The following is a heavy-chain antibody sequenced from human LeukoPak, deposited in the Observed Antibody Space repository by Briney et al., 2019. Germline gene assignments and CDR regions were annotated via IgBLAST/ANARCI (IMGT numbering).Heavy chain of an antibody. V-gene: IGHV3-23*01. Sequence: PGRSLRLSCAASGFTFDDYAMHWVRQAPGKGLEWVSGISGSGGNTFYADSVKGRFTISRDKSKNTLYLQMNSLRAEDTAVYYCAKDQYYDILTGYYDPYYYYGMDVWGQGTTVTVSS. CDR2: ISGSGGNT. CDR3: AKDQYYDILTGYYDPYYYYGMDV. D-gene: IGHD3-9*01. CDR1: GFTFDDYA. J-gene: IGHJ6*02.